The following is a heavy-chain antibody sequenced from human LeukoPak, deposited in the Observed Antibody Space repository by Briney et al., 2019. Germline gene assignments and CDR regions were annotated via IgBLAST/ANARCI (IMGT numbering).Heavy chain of an antibody. CDR2: INPNSGGT. V-gene: IGHV1-2*02. CDR3: AREDSSGSYFNWFDP. D-gene: IGHD3-10*01. Sequence: GASVKVSCKASGYTFTGYYMHWVRQAPGLGLEWMGWINPNSGGTNYAQKCQGRVTMTRDKSISTAYMELSRLRSDDTAVYYCAREDSSGSYFNWFDPWGQGTLVTVSS. CDR1: GYTFTGYY. J-gene: IGHJ5*02.